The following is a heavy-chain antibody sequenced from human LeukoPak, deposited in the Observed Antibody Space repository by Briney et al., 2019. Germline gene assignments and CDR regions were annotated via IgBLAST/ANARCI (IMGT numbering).Heavy chain of an antibody. V-gene: IGHV3-7*01. CDR3: AKEAIVVVHRFLDY. D-gene: IGHD2-2*01. Sequence: GGSLRLSCAASGFTFNSYWMAWVRQAPGKGLEWVASIKQDGSEKYYVHSVKGRFTISRDNAKNSLYLQMNSLRAEDTAVYYCAKEAIVVVHRFLDYWGQGTLVTVSS. CDR1: GFTFNSYW. J-gene: IGHJ4*02. CDR2: IKQDGSEK.